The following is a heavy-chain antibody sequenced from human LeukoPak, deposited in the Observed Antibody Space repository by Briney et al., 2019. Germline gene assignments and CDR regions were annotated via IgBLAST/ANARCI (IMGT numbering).Heavy chain of an antibody. V-gene: IGHV3-74*01. D-gene: IGHD2-2*01. CDR2: INSDGSST. CDR3: AREGCSSTSCYDLVAFDI. CDR1: GFTFSSYW. J-gene: IGHJ3*02. Sequence: GGSLRLSCAASGFTFSSYWLHWVRQAPGKGLVWVSRINSDGSSTSYADSVKGRFTISRDNSKNTLYLQMNSLRAEDTAVYYCAREGCSSTSCYDLVAFDIWGQGTMVTVSS.